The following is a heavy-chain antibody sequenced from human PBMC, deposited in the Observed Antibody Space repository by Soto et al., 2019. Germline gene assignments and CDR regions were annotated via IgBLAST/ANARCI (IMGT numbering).Heavy chain of an antibody. J-gene: IGHJ6*04. V-gene: IGHV1-18*01. CDR3: ASEHGAPTSYYHYGMDG. CDR2: ISAYNGNT. CDR1: GYTFTSYG. D-gene: IGHD3-16*01. Sequence: ASVKVSCKASGYTFTSYGISWVRQAPGQGLEWMGWISAYNGNTNYAQKRQGRVTMTTDTSTSTAYMELRSLRSDDTAVYYCASEHGAPTSYYHYGMDGWGKGTT.